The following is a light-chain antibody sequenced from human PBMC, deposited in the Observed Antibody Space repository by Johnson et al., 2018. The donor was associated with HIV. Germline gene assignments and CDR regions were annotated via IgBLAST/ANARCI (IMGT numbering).Light chain of an antibody. CDR1: SSNIGSHY. Sequence: QSVLTQPPSVSAAPGQKVTISCSGSSSNIGSHYVSWYQQVPGTAPRLLIYENNKRPSGIPDRFSGSKSGTSASLAISGLQAEDEADYYCAAWDDSLNGYVFGTGTKVTVL. V-gene: IGLV1-51*02. CDR3: AAWDDSLNGYV. CDR2: ENN. J-gene: IGLJ1*01.